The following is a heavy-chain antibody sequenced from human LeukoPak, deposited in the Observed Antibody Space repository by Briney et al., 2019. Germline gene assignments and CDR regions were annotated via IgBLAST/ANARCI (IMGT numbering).Heavy chain of an antibody. CDR2: IYTSGST. CDR1: GGSISSGSYY. J-gene: IGHJ4*02. D-gene: IGHD2-8*01. Sequence: SQTLSPTCTVSGGSISSGSYYWSWIRQPAGTGLEWIGRIYTSGSTNYNPSLKSRVTISVDTSKNQFSLKLSSVTAADTAVYYCAREDCTNGVCYLDYWGQGTLVTVSS. CDR3: AREDCTNGVCYLDY. V-gene: IGHV4-61*02.